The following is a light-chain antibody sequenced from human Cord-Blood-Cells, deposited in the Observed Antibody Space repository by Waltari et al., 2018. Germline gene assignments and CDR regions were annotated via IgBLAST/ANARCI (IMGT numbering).Light chain of an antibody. Sequence: QSALPQPRSVSGSPGQSVTISCTGPSSDVGGYNYVSWYQQHPGKAPKLMIYDVSKRPSGVPDRFSGSKSGNTASLTISGLQAEDEADYYCCSYAGSYTLVFGGGTKLTVL. CDR1: SSDVGGYNY. CDR3: CSYAGSYTLV. V-gene: IGLV2-11*01. J-gene: IGLJ2*01. CDR2: DVS.